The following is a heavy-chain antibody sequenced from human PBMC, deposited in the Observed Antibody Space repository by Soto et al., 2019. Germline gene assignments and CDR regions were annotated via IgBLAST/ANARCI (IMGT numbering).Heavy chain of an antibody. CDR3: ARRQLGGDY. Sequence: QVQLQESGPGLVKPSETLSLTCTVSGGSISSYYWSWIRQPPGKGLEWIGYIYYSGSTNYNPSLRSRVTISVDTSKNQFSLKLSSVTAADTAVYYCARRQLGGDYWGQGTLVTVSS. V-gene: IGHV4-59*01. CDR1: GGSISSYY. CDR2: IYYSGST. D-gene: IGHD6-13*01. J-gene: IGHJ4*02.